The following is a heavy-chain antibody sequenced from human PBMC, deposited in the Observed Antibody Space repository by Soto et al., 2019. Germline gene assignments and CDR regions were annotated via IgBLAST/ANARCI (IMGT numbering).Heavy chain of an antibody. V-gene: IGHV3-21*01. CDR3: ARDPSPYDFWSGSKRPYGLDV. J-gene: IGHJ6*02. D-gene: IGHD3-3*01. CDR2: ISTSSSYK. Sequence: GGSLRLSCAASGFTFSSYIINWVRQAPGRGLEWVSSISTSSSYKYYADSVKGRFTISRDNAKNSLYLQMNSLRAEDTAVYYCARDPSPYDFWSGSKRPYGLDVWGQGTTVTVSS. CDR1: GFTFSSYI.